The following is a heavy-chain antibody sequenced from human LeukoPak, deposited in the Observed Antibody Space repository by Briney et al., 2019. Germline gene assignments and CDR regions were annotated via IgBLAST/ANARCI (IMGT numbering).Heavy chain of an antibody. V-gene: IGHV5-51*01. J-gene: IGHJ4*02. Sequence: GESLKISCKGSGYSFTSYWIGWVRQMPGKGLEWMGIIYPGDSDTRYSPSFQGQVTISADKSISTAYLQWSSLKASDTAMYYCARRTFDYDSSGLFDYWGQGTLITVSS. CDR1: GYSFTSYW. CDR2: IYPGDSDT. D-gene: IGHD3-22*01. CDR3: ARRTFDYDSSGLFDY.